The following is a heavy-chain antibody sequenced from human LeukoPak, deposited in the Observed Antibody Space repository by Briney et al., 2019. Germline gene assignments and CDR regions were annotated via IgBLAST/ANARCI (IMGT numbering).Heavy chain of an antibody. D-gene: IGHD3-10*01. Sequence: PGGSVRLSCAASGFTFSSYNMNWVRQAPGKGLEWVSSISSSSSYIYYADSVKGRFTISRDNAKNSLYLQMNSLRAEDTAVYYCARVLSAAGFDFDYWGQGTLVTVSS. CDR2: ISSSSSYI. V-gene: IGHV3-21*01. CDR1: GFTFSSYN. CDR3: ARVLSAAGFDFDY. J-gene: IGHJ4*02.